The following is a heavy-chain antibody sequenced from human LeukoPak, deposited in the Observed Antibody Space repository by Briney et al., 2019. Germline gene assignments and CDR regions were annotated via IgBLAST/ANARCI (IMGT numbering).Heavy chain of an antibody. J-gene: IGHJ5*02. D-gene: IGHD6-19*01. CDR3: ARGRYSSGWYRENWFDP. CDR1: GYTFTSYD. CDR2: MNPNSGNT. V-gene: IGHV1-8*03. Sequence: ASVKVSCKASGYTFTSYDINWVRQATGQGLEWMGWMNPNSGNTGYAQKFQGRVTITRNTSISTAYMELSSLRSEDTAVYYCARGRYSSGWYRENWFDPWGQGTLVTVSS.